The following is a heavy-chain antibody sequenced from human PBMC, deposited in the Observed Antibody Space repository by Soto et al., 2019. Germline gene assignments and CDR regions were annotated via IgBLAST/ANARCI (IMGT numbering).Heavy chain of an antibody. V-gene: IGHV3-15*01. J-gene: IGHJ6*02. Sequence: AGGSLRLSCAAAGFSFSNAWMSWVRQAPGKGLEWVGSIKRKREGATTEYAAPVRGRFIISRDDSKNTLYLHMESLKTEDTAVYYCTTDQEKYYYHGMDVWGQGTTVTVSS. CDR1: GFSFSNAW. CDR3: TTDQEKYYYHGMDV. CDR2: IKRKREGATT.